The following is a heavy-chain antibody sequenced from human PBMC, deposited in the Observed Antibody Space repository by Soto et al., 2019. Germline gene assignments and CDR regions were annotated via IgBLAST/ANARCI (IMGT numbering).Heavy chain of an antibody. Sequence: GGSLRLSCAASGFTFSSYAMSWVRQAPGKGLEWVSAISGSGGSTYYADSVKGRFTISRDNSRNTLYLQMNSLRAEDTAVYYCAKGAQSIAARNYYYYYMDVWGKGTTVTVSS. CDR3: AKGAQSIAARNYYYYYMDV. J-gene: IGHJ6*03. CDR1: GFTFSSYA. V-gene: IGHV3-23*01. CDR2: ISGSGGST. D-gene: IGHD6-6*01.